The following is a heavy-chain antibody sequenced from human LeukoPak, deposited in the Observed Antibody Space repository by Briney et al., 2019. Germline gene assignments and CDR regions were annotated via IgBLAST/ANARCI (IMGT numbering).Heavy chain of an antibody. Sequence: KPGGSLRLSCAASGFTFSDFYMSWIRPAPGKGLEWVSYISSSGSTIYYADSVKGRFTISRDNAKNSLYLQMNSLRAEETAVYYCARDRAPPDYYYYYMDVWGKGTTVTVSS. CDR2: ISSSGSTI. CDR3: ARDRAPPDYYYYYMDV. J-gene: IGHJ6*03. V-gene: IGHV3-11*01. CDR1: GFTFSDFY.